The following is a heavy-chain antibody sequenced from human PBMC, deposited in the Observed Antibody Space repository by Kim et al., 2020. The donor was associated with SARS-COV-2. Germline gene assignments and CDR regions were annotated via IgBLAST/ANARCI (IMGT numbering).Heavy chain of an antibody. Sequence: GGSLRLSCAASGFTFSSYAMSWVRQAPGKGLEWVSVIYSGGSSTYYADSVKGRFTISRDNSKNTLYLQMNSLRAEDTAVYYCAKDLYYDSSGYYRGGYYFDYWGQGTLVTVSS. CDR3: AKDLYYDSSGYYRGGYYFDY. V-gene: IGHV3-23*03. D-gene: IGHD3-22*01. CDR1: GFTFSSYA. J-gene: IGHJ4*02. CDR2: IYSGGSST.